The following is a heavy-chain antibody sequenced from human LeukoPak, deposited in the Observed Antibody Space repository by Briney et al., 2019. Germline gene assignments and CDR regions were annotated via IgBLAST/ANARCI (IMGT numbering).Heavy chain of an antibody. CDR3: AREDVQAAYHYYGLDV. Sequence: PGGSLRLSCAASGFTFSSYGMHWVRQAPGKGLEWVAGTSFDGSNKYYADSVKGRFTISRDNSKNTVDLQMNSLRVEDMGVYFCAREDVQAAYHYYGLDVWGPGTTVTVSS. J-gene: IGHJ6*02. V-gene: IGHV3-33*08. D-gene: IGHD6-25*01. CDR2: TSFDGSNK. CDR1: GFTFSSYG.